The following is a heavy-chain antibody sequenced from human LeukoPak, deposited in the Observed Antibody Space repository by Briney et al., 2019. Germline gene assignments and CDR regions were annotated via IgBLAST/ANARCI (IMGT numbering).Heavy chain of an antibody. CDR3: SRGEYSSSWRGVFDW. CDR1: GGSISIYY. CDR2: IYYSGSS. V-gene: IGHV4-59*01. J-gene: IGHJ4*02. Sequence: QTSETLSLTCTVSGGSISIYYWSWMRQPPERSGEWSGYIYYSGSSNYTPSLKSRVTISVDTSNNQFSLRLSSVTAADTAVYYCSRGEYSSSWRGVFDWWGQGTLVTVSS. D-gene: IGHD6-13*01.